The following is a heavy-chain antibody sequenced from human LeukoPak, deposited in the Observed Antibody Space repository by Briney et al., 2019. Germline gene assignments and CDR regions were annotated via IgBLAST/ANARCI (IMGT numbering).Heavy chain of an antibody. V-gene: IGHV3-30-3*01. D-gene: IGHD3-9*01. CDR3: ARGPEVLRYFDWLIY. CDR1: GFTFSSYA. Sequence: PGRSLRLSCAASGFTFSSYAMHWVRQAPGKGLEWVAVISYDGSNKYYADSVKGRFTISRGNSKNTLYLQMNSLRAEDTAVYYCARGPEVLRYFDWLIYWGQGTLVTVSS. J-gene: IGHJ4*02. CDR2: ISYDGSNK.